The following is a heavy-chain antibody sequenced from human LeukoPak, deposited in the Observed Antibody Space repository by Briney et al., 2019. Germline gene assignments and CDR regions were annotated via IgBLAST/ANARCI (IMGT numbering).Heavy chain of an antibody. CDR1: GDSISSGAYS. CDR2: IFHSGST. J-gene: IGHJ5*02. D-gene: IGHD3-10*01. CDR3: ARELWFANAPGSWLDP. V-gene: IGHV4-30-2*01. Sequence: SETLSLTCVVTGDSISSGAYSWSWIRQPPGKGLEWIGYIFHSGSTFYNPSLKSRVTISVDNSKNQFSLRLTAVTAADTAVYYCARELWFANAPGSWLDPWGQGTLVTVSS.